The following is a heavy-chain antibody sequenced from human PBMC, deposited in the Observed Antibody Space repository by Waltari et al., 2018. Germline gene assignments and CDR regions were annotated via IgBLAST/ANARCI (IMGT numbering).Heavy chain of an antibody. Sequence: QVQLHESGPGLVKSSETLSLTCDVSGYAVNSGFYWGWIRQAPGKGLEWVATIYHDGTTFYKPSLKSRLSVSMDTSKTQISLTLKSMTAADTAVYYCTRQVLGYCTSAACRRLESWGQGTLVTVSS. J-gene: IGHJ4*02. D-gene: IGHD2-8*02. CDR2: IYHDGTT. CDR3: TRQVLGYCTSAACRRLES. V-gene: IGHV4-38-2*01. CDR1: GYAVNSGFY.